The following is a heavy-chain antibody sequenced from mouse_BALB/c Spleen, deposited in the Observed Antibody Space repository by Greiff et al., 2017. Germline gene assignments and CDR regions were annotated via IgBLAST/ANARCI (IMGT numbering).Heavy chain of an antibody. CDR2: IDPANGNT. Sequence: VQLKESGAELVKPGASVKLSCTASGFNIKDTYMHWVKQRPEQGLEWIGRIDPANGNTKYDPKFQGKATITADTSSNTAYLQLSSLTSEDTAVYYCARDSSGYSWFAYWGQGTLVTVSA. J-gene: IGHJ3*01. CDR1: GFNIKDTY. V-gene: IGHV14-3*02. D-gene: IGHD3-2*01. CDR3: ARDSSGYSWFAY.